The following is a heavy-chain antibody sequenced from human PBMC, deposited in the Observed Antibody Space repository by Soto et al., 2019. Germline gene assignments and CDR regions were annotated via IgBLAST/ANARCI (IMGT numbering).Heavy chain of an antibody. Sequence: VQLVESGGGLVQPGGSLRLSCAASGFTFSSYWMSWVRQPPGKGLEWIGEINHSGSTNYNPSLKSRVTISVDTSKNQFSLKLSSVTAADTAVYYCATGIAAHGDWGQGTLVTVSS. CDR1: GFTFSSYW. D-gene: IGHD6-6*01. J-gene: IGHJ4*02. CDR3: ATGIAAHGD. CDR2: INHSGST. V-gene: IGHV4-34*08.